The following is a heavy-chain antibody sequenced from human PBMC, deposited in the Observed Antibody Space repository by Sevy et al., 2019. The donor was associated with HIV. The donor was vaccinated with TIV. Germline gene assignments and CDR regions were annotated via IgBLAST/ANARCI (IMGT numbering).Heavy chain of an antibody. V-gene: IGHV3-21*01. CDR2: ISSSGSYI. D-gene: IGHD1-1*01. CDR3: ARDRAGLE. CDR1: GFTFNIYS. Sequence: GGSLRLSCAASGFTFNIYSMNWVRQAPWKGLEWVSSISSSGSYIYYADSVKGRFTISRDNAKNSLYLQMNSLRAEDTAVCSCARDRAGLEWGQGTLVTVSS. J-gene: IGHJ1*01.